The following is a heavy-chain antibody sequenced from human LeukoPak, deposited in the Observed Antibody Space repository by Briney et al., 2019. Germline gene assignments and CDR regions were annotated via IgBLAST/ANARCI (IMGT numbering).Heavy chain of an antibody. D-gene: IGHD3-16*01. CDR3: AKGTDYDGEIIHFDY. CDR2: ISGSGGGT. CDR1: GFAFSSYT. Sequence: GGSLRLSCAASGFAFSSYTMSWVRQAPGKGLEWVSAISGSGGGTYYADSLKVRFPISRANSKTTLSLQMDSLPAEARAVYYCAKGTDYDGEIIHFDYWGQGTLVTVSS. V-gene: IGHV3-23*01. J-gene: IGHJ4*02.